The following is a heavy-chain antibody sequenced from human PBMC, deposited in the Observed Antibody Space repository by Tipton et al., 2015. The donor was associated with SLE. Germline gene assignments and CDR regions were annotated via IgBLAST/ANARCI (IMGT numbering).Heavy chain of an antibody. J-gene: IGHJ4*02. V-gene: IGHV1-18*01. D-gene: IGHD2-2*01. CDR1: GYTFTSYG. CDR3: ARAISQQYSTIWSDY. CDR2: ISGDNGNT. Sequence: QLVQSGGEVKKPGASVRVSCKASGYTFTSYGFIWVRQAPGQGLEWMGWISGDNGNTNYAQKFQDRVMLTTAKTTTTAYMDLMSLTSDDTAVYYCARAISQQYSTIWSDYWGQGTLVTVSS.